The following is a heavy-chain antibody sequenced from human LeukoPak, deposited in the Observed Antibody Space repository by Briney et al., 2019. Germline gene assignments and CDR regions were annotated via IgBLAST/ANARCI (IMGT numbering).Heavy chain of an antibody. CDR2: ISGSGGST. Sequence: GGSLRLSCAASGFTFSSYAMSWVRQAPGEGLEWVSAISGSGGSTYYADSVKGRFTISRDNSKNTLYLQMNSLRAEDTAVHYCAKDLTVYCSSTSCYYDYYYYGMDVWGQGTTVTVSS. V-gene: IGHV3-23*01. CDR3: AKDLTVYCSSTSCYYDYYYYGMDV. J-gene: IGHJ6*02. D-gene: IGHD2-2*01. CDR1: GFTFSSYA.